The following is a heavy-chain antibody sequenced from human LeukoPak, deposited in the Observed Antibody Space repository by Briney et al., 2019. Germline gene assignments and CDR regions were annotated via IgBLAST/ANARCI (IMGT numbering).Heavy chain of an antibody. CDR3: VKEENWFDP. CDR2: INPKSGGT. J-gene: IGHJ5*02. V-gene: IGHV1-2*02. CDR1: GYTFSGYY. Sequence: ASVKVSCKASGYTFSGYYMHWVRQAPGQGLEWMGWINPKSGGTNEAQKFHDRVTMTRDTSIRTAYMELRSLRSDDTAVYYCVKEENWFDPWGQGTLVTVSS.